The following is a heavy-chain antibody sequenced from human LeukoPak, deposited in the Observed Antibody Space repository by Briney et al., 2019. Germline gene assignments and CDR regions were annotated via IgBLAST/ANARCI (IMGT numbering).Heavy chain of an antibody. V-gene: IGHV4-59*12. CDR2: VYHSGST. CDR3: ARERLYCSSTSCPGSWFDP. Sequence: SETLSLTCTVSGGSIMSYYWSWIRQPPGRGLEWIGYVYHSGSTYYNPSLKSRVTISVDRSKNQFSLKLSSVTAADTAVYYCARERLYCSSTSCPGSWFDPWGQGTLVTVSS. J-gene: IGHJ5*02. D-gene: IGHD2-2*01. CDR1: GGSIMSYY.